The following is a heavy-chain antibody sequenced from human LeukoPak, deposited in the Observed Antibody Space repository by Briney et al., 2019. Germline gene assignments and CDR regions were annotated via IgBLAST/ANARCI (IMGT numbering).Heavy chain of an antibody. CDR1: GFTFSSYA. CDR2: ISGNGGTT. CDR3: AKRDTSGWYYFDY. J-gene: IGHJ4*02. Sequence: PGGSLRLSCAASGFTFSSYAMTWVRQAPGRGLEWVSAISGNGGTTYYADSVKGRFTISRDNSKNTLYLQMNSLRAEDTAVYYCAKRDTSGWYYFDYWGQGTLVT. D-gene: IGHD6-19*01. V-gene: IGHV3-23*01.